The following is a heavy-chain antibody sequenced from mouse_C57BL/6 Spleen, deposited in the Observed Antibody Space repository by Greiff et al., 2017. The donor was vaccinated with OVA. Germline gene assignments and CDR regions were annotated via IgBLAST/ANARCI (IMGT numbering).Heavy chain of an antibody. CDR3: AIGLYGYPYYYAMDY. CDR1: GFTFSDFY. CDR2: SRNKANDYTT. J-gene: IGHJ4*01. V-gene: IGHV7-1*01. Sequence: EVNLVESGGGLVQSGRSLRLSCATSGFTFSDFYMEWVRQAPGKGLEWIAASRNKANDYTTEYSASVKGRFIVSRDTSQSILYLQMNALRAEDTAIYYCAIGLYGYPYYYAMDYWGQGTSVTVSS. D-gene: IGHD2-2*01.